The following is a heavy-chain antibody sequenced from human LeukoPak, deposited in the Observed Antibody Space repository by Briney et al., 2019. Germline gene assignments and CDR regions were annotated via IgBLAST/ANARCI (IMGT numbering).Heavy chain of an antibody. CDR2: TYYRSKWYN. V-gene: IGHV6-1*01. CDR1: GDSVSSNSAA. J-gene: IGHJ4*02. Sequence: SQTLSLTCAISGDSVSSNSAAWNWNRQSPSRGLEWLGRTYYRSKWYNDYAVSVKSRITINPDTSKNQFSLQLNSVTPEDTAMYYCARGVLASGGLFDYWGQGTLVTVSS. CDR3: ARGVLASGGLFDY. D-gene: IGHD3-3*02.